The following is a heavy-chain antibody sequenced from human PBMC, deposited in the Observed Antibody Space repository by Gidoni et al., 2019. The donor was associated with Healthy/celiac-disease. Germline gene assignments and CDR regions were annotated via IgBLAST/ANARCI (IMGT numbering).Heavy chain of an antibody. CDR1: GFTFIHSV. V-gene: IGHV3-30*03. J-gene: IGHJ6*02. D-gene: IGHD3-9*01. CDR2: ISFDGSDK. Sequence: QVQLVQSGGVVVQPGRSLRLSCAASGFTFIHSVLPWVRQAPGKGLEWVAVISFDGSDKFYADSVKGRFTISRDNSKNTLYLQMNSLRAEDTAVYYCARSFYDLLTGYTYYYGMDVWGQGTSVTVSS. CDR3: ARSFYDLLTGYTYYYGMDV.